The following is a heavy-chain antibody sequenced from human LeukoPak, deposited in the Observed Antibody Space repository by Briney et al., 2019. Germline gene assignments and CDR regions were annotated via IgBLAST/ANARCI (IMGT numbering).Heavy chain of an antibody. CDR2: INHNGNVN. V-gene: IGHV3-7*01. CDR1: GFTFSSYW. Sequence: GGSLRLSCAASGFTFSSYWMNWARQAPGKGLEWVASINHNGNVNYYVDSVKGRFTISRDNSKNTLYLQMSSLRPEDTAVYYCVKKPWAIFAFDWWGQGSLVTVSS. CDR3: VKKPWAIFAFDW. J-gene: IGHJ4*02. D-gene: IGHD3-3*01.